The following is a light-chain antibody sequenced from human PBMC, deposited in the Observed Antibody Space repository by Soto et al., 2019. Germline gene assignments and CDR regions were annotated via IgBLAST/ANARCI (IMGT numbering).Light chain of an antibody. CDR2: DVN. Sequence: QSVLTQPASVSGSPGQSITVSCTGTSGDIGGYNYVSWYQQHAGKVPRLIIYDVNNRPSGVSIRFSGSKSGNTASLTISGLQPEDEADYYCSSYAGTSSVIFGGGTKVTVL. J-gene: IGLJ2*01. V-gene: IGLV2-14*03. CDR3: SSYAGTSSVI. CDR1: SGDIGGYNY.